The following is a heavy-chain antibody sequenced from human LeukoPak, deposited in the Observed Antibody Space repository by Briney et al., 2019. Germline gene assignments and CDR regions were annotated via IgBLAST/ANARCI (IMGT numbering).Heavy chain of an antibody. D-gene: IGHD3-22*01. J-gene: IGHJ4*02. Sequence: PSETLSLTCTVSGGSISSSSYYWGWIRQPPGKGLEWIGSIYYSGSTYYNPSLKSRVTISVDTSKNQFSLKLSSVTAADTAVYYCASISSGSYFDYWGQGTLVTASS. CDR1: GGSISSSSYY. CDR2: IYYSGST. V-gene: IGHV4-39*07. CDR3: ASISSGSYFDY.